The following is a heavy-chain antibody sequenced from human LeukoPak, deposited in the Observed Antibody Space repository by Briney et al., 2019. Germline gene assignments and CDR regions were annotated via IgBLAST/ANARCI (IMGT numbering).Heavy chain of an antibody. CDR1: GYTFTGYY. CDR2: INPNSGGT. CDR3: ARDGDCSGGSCYSDAGRDAFDI. V-gene: IGHV1-2*02. J-gene: IGHJ3*02. D-gene: IGHD2-15*01. Sequence: VSVKVSCKASGYTFTGYYMHWVRQAPGQGLEWMGWINPNSGGTNCAQKFQGRVTMTRDTSISTAYMELSRLRSDDTAVYYCARDGDCSGGSCYSDAGRDAFDIWGQGTMVTVSS.